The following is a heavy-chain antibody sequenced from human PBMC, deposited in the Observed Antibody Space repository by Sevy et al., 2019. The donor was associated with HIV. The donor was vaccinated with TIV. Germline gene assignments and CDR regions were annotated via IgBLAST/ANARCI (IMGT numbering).Heavy chain of an antibody. CDR3: ASSGRLEYYDFWSGYFDY. CDR1: GGSFSGYY. V-gene: IGHV4-34*01. D-gene: IGHD3-3*01. Sequence: SETLSLTCAVYGGSFSGYYWSWIRQPPGKGLEWIGEINHSGSTNYNPSLKSRVTISVDTSKNQFSLKLSSVTAAETAVYYCASSGRLEYYDFWSGYFDYWGQGTLVTVSS. J-gene: IGHJ4*02. CDR2: INHSGST.